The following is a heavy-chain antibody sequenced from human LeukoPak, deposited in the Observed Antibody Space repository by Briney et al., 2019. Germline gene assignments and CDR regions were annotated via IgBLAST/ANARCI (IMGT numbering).Heavy chain of an antibody. CDR1: GGSISGSY. J-gene: IGHJ2*01. V-gene: IGHV4-4*07. Sequence: SETLSLTCTVSGGSISGSYWSWIRQPAGKGLEWIGHIYTSGNTNYNPSLKSRVTMSVDTSKNQFSLKLSSVTAADTAVYYCAGVSSSWYQDWYFDLWGRGTLVTVSS. D-gene: IGHD6-13*01. CDR2: IYTSGNT. CDR3: AGVSSSWYQDWYFDL.